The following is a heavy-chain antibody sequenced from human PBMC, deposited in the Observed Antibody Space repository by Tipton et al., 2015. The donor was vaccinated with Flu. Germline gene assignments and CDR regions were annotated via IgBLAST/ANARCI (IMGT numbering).Heavy chain of an antibody. V-gene: IGHV1-18*01. J-gene: IGHJ3*02. Sequence: QVQLVQSGAEVKKPGATVKVSCKASGYTFPSYGISWVRQAPGQGLEWMGGFSAYNGNGIYAQKFQGGVTMTTDTSTSSAYMELRSLRTDDTAVYYCARGEFPARTIDAFDIWGQGTMVTVSS. D-gene: IGHD3-10*01. CDR2: FSAYNGNG. CDR3: ARGEFPARTIDAFDI. CDR1: GYTFPSYG.